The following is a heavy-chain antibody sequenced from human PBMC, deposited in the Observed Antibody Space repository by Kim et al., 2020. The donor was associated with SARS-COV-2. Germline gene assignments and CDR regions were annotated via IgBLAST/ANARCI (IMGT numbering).Heavy chain of an antibody. CDR3: AKDQNYDFWSGYLGYFDY. V-gene: IGHV3-23*01. CDR2: ISGSGGST. J-gene: IGHJ4*02. CDR1: GFTFSSYA. D-gene: IGHD3-3*01. Sequence: GGSLRLSCAASGFTFSSYAMSWVRQAPGKGLEWVSAISGSGGSTYYADSVKGRFTISRDNSKNTLYLQMNSLRAEDTAVYYCAKDQNYDFWSGYLGYFDYWGQGTLVTVSS.